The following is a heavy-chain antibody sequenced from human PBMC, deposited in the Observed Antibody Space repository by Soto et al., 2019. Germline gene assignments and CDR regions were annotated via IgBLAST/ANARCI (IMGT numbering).Heavy chain of an antibody. V-gene: IGHV4-61*08. Sequence: PSETLSLTCTVPGGSISSGGYYWSWIRQSPGKGLEWIGYIYYSGSSNYNPSLKGRVSISVDTSKNQFSLKLSSVTAADTAVYYCARHSSSWPIFDYWGQGTLVTVSS. CDR1: GGSISSGGYY. D-gene: IGHD6-13*01. J-gene: IGHJ4*02. CDR3: ARHSSSWPIFDY. CDR2: IYYSGSS.